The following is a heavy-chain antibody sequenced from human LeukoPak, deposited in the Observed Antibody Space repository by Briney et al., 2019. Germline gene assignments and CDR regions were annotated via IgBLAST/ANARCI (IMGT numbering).Heavy chain of an antibody. CDR2: IGTAGDT. V-gene: IGHV3-13*01. CDR1: GFTFSSYD. D-gene: IGHD6-19*01. J-gene: IGHJ6*02. CDR3: ARGSVGAVAGTNYHYYGMDV. Sequence: GGSLRLSCAASGFTFSSYDMHWVRQATGKGLEWVSAIGTAGDTYYPGSVKGRFTISRENAKNSLYLQMNSLRAGDTAVYYCARGSVGAVAGTNYHYYGMDVWGQGTTVTVSS.